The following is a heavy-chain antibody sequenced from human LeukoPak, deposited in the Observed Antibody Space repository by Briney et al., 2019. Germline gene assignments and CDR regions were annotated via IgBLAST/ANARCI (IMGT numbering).Heavy chain of an antibody. CDR2: ISNNGRTI. CDR1: GFTFSDYY. D-gene: IGHD6-13*01. CDR3: ARGAAAGIVGWLDP. Sequence: GGSLRLSCAASGFTFSDYYMSWIRQAPGKGLEWISYISNNGRTIYYADSVKGRFTISRDNAKNSLYLQMNSLGAEDTAVYYCARGAAAGIVGWLDPWGQRTLVTVSS. V-gene: IGHV3-11*04. J-gene: IGHJ5*02.